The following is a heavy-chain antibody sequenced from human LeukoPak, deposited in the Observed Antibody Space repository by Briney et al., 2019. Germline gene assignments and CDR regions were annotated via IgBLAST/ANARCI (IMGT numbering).Heavy chain of an antibody. CDR1: GGSFSNGDYY. D-gene: IGHD2-15*01. V-gene: IGHV4-30-4*01. CDR2: IYHSGST. CDR3: ARSEGYAFDP. J-gene: IGHJ5*02. Sequence: SQTLSLTCIVFGGSFSNGDYYWSWIRQPPGKGLEWIGYIYHSGSTFYNPSLKSRVTISLDTSKSQFSLKLSSVTAADTAVYYCARSEGYAFDPWGQGTLVTVSS.